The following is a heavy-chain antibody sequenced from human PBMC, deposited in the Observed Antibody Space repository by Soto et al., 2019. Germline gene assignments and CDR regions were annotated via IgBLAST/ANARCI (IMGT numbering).Heavy chain of an antibody. Sequence: QVQLVQSGAEVKKPGSSVKVSCKASGGTFSSYAIGWVRQAPGPALEWMGGITPSFGTANYAQKFKGRVKITVDESTSTAYMELGSLRSEDTAVYCFARDPRWSADAFDIWGQGTMVTVSS. CDR2: ITPSFGTA. CDR3: ARDPRWSADAFDI. V-gene: IGHV1-69*01. D-gene: IGHD2-15*01. J-gene: IGHJ3*02. CDR1: GGTFSSYA.